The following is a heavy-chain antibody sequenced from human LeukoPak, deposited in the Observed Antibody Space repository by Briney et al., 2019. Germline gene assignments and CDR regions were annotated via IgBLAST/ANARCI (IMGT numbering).Heavy chain of an antibody. D-gene: IGHD3-9*01. CDR3: ARDCPDILTGYATYNWFDP. V-gene: IGHV1-69*05. J-gene: IGHJ5*02. CDR1: GDTFSSYA. CDR2: IIPIFGTA. Sequence: SVKVSCKASGDTFSSYATSWVRQAPGQGLEWRGGIIPIFGTANYAQTFQGRVTITTDESTSTAYTELSSLRSEDTAVYYCARDCPDILTGYATYNWFDPWGQGTLVTVSS.